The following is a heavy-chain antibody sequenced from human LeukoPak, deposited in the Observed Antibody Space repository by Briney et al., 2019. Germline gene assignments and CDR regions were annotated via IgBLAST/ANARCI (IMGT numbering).Heavy chain of an antibody. CDR3: ATAFYFDSSGPYWYFDL. Sequence: GGSLRLSCAASGFTFTTYAMNWVRQAPGKGLEWVSVSGSGGSTYYADSVKGRFIISRDNSKNTLYLEVNSLRAEDTAVYYCATAFYFDSSGPYWYFDLWGRGTLVTVSS. J-gene: IGHJ2*01. V-gene: IGHV3-23*01. CDR2: SGSGGST. CDR1: GFTFTTYA. D-gene: IGHD3-22*01.